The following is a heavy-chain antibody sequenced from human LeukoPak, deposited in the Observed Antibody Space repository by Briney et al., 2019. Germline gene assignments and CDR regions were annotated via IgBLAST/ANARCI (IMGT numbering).Heavy chain of an antibody. CDR3: ASLARGYCSGGSCYYFDY. D-gene: IGHD2-15*01. CDR1: GGCISSGDYY. CDR2: IYYSGST. Sequence: SETLSLTCTVSGGCISSGDYYWSWIRQPPGKGLEWIGYIYYSGSTYYNPSLKSRVTISVDTSKNQFSLKLSSVTAADTAVYYCASLARGYCSGGSCYYFDYWGQGTLVTVSS. J-gene: IGHJ4*02. V-gene: IGHV4-30-4*01.